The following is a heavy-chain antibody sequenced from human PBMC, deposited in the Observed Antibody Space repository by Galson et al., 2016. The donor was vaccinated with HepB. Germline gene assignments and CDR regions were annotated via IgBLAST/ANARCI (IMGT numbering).Heavy chain of an antibody. CDR3: ARGVYRRSWYGPSNFDY. CDR1: GFTLSTYG. V-gene: IGHV3-30*03. CDR2: ISDDGRNR. Sequence: SLRLSCAASGFTLSTYGMHWVRQGPGKGLEWVAVISDDGRNRYYGNSVKGRFTISRDISKNTLYLQMSSLRVEDTAVYYCARGVYRRSWYGPSNFDYWGQGTLVTVSS. D-gene: IGHD6-13*01. J-gene: IGHJ4*02.